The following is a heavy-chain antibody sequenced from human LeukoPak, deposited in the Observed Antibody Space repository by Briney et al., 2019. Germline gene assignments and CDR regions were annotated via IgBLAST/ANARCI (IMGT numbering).Heavy chain of an antibody. CDR1: GYSFTSYW. Sequence: KPGESLKVSCKGSGYSFTSYWIGWVRQMPGKGLEWMGIIYPSDSDTRYSPSFQGHDTISADKSTSIAYLQWSSLKASDTAIYYCARCWGSVTDYWGQGTLVTVSS. CDR2: IYPSDSDT. V-gene: IGHV5-51*03. J-gene: IGHJ4*02. D-gene: IGHD7-27*01. CDR3: ARCWGSVTDY.